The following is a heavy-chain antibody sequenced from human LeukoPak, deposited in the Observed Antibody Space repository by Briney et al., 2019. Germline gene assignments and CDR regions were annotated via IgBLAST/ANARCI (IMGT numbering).Heavy chain of an antibody. CDR1: GGSITSGGFY. CDR3: ARVDGSGSKRWFDP. V-gene: IGHV4-31*03. CDR2: IHNSGST. J-gene: IGHJ5*02. Sequence: PSETLPLTCSVSGGSITSGGFYWSWIRQHPGQGLEWIGYIHNSGSTYYNPSLQSRAIISLDTSKSQFSLQLNSVTAADTAVYYCARVDGSGSKRWFDPWGQGAPVTVSS. D-gene: IGHD3-10*01.